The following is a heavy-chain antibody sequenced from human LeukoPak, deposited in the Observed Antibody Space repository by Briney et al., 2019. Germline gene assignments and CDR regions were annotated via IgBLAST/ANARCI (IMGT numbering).Heavy chain of an antibody. D-gene: IGHD3-22*01. CDR2: ISYDGSNK. Sequence: TGGSLRLSCAASGFTFSSYGMHWVRQAPGKGLEWVAVISYDGSNKYYADSVKGRFTISRDNSKNTLYLQMNSLRAEDTAVYYCANLYYDSSGTHDAFDIWGQGTMVTVSS. CDR3: ANLYYDSSGTHDAFDI. CDR1: GFTFSSYG. V-gene: IGHV3-30*18. J-gene: IGHJ3*02.